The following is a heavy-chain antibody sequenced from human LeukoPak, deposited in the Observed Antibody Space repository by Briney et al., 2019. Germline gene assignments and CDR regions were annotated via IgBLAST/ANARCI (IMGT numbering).Heavy chain of an antibody. CDR1: GFTCSGYD. J-gene: IGHJ3*01. Sequence: GESLSLSCAASGFTCSGYDMDWVRQPKGKGLEWVSAIGIGGDTYYPGSVKGRFTMSRENAKNSLYLQMNSLRAGDTAVYYCARGYVHAFDLWGQGTMVTVSS. CDR2: IGIGGDT. CDR3: ARGYVHAFDL. D-gene: IGHD3-16*01. V-gene: IGHV3-13*04.